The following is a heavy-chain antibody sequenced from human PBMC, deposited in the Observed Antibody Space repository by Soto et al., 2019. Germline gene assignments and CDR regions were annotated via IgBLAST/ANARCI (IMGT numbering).Heavy chain of an antibody. D-gene: IGHD3-10*01. V-gene: IGHV4-39*01. J-gene: IGHJ5*02. Sequence: SETLSLTCTVSGGSISSSSYYWGWIRQPPGKGLEWIGSIYYSGSTYYNPSLKSRVTISVDTSKNQFSLKLSSVTAAHIAVYFCACFLWFGELHWLDLLGQGILVTFSS. CDR1: GGSISSSSYY. CDR3: ACFLWFGELHWLDL. CDR2: IYYSGST.